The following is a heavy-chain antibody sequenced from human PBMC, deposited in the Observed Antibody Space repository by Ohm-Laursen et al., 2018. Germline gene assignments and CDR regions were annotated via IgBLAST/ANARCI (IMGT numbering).Heavy chain of an antibody. D-gene: IGHD1-14*01. Sequence: SLRLSCAAPGFTFSNYGMHWVRQAPGKGLEWVAVFWADGIKTYYADSVKGRFTISRDNAKNSVYLQMNSLRAEDTAIYYCARDPIDNNGYNPDYWGQGTLVTVSS. J-gene: IGHJ4*02. CDR1: GFTFSNYG. CDR2: FWADGIKT. CDR3: ARDPIDNNGYNPDY. V-gene: IGHV3-33*01.